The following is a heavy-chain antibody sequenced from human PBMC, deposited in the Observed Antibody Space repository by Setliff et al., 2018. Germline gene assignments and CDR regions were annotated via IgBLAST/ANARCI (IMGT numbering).Heavy chain of an antibody. CDR3: AGVDVLTASPF. J-gene: IGHJ4*02. Sequence: ASVKVSCKASANTFIAYYIRWVRQAPGQGLEWMGWINPNSAGTNYAQKFQGRVTMAWDASITTAYLDLSRLTSDDTASYYCAGVDVLTASPFWGLGTRVTVSS. V-gene: IGHV1-2*02. CDR2: INPNSAGT. D-gene: IGHD3-9*01. CDR1: ANTFIAYY.